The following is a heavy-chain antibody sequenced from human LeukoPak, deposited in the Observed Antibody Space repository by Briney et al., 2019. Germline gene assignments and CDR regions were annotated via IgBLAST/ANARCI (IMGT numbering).Heavy chain of an antibody. Sequence: QTGGSLRLSCAASGFTFSTYRMSWVRQAPGKGLEWVAFIRYDGSNKYYADSVKGRFTISRDNSKNTLYLQMNSLRAEDTAVYYCAREPYYYYYYMDVWGKGTTVTVSS. CDR2: IRYDGSNK. V-gene: IGHV3-30*02. CDR3: AREPYYYYYYMDV. CDR1: GFTFSTYR. J-gene: IGHJ6*03.